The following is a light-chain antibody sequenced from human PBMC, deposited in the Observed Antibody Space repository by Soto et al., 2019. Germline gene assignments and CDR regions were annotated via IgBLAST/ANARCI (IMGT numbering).Light chain of an antibody. CDR2: KAS. J-gene: IGKJ1*01. Sequence: IHMPQSPCTTPSLLGASVTITCRASHSLLSWLAWYQQKPGKAPKLLIYKASTLESGVPSRFSGSGSGTEFTLTISSLQPDDFATYYCQQYNSYSWTFGQGTKVDIK. V-gene: IGKV1-5*03. CDR1: HSLLSW. CDR3: QQYNSYSWT.